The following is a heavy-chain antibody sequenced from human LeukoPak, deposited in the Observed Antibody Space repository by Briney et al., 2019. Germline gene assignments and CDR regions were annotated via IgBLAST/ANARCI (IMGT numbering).Heavy chain of an antibody. J-gene: IGHJ6*02. CDR3: ASGWFGMDV. CDR2: ISAHNGHT. V-gene: IGHV1-18*04. CDR1: GYTFTSYG. Sequence: ASVKVSCKASGYTFTSYGISWVRQAPGQGLEWRGWISAHNGHTIYAQNYQGTLTMTTDTSTTTAYMELRSLTSDDTAVYYCASGWFGMDVWGQGTTVTVSS. D-gene: IGHD2-15*01.